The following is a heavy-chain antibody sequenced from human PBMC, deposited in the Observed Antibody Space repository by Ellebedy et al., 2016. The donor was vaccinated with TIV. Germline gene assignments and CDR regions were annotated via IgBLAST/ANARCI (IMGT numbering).Heavy chain of an antibody. Sequence: SQTLSLTCAISGDSVSRNSAAWHWIRQSPSRGLEWLGRTYYRSKWYNDYAVSVKSRISINPDTSKNQFSLQLNSVTPDDTAVYYCAREDYGGNRRRRPLNWFDPWGQGTLVTVSS. CDR3: AREDYGGNRRRRPLNWFDP. V-gene: IGHV6-1*01. D-gene: IGHD4-23*01. CDR1: GDSVSRNSAA. CDR2: TYYRSKWYN. J-gene: IGHJ5*02.